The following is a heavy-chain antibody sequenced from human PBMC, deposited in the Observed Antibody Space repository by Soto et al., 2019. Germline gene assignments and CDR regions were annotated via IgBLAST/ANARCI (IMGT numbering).Heavy chain of an antibody. V-gene: IGHV1-69*06. Sequence: QVQLVQSGAEVKKPGSSVKFSCKASGGTFSSYAISWVRQAPGQGLEWMGGIIPIFGTANYAQKFQGRVTITAHKSTSAAYMELSSLISEDTAVYYCSSSQPGGPGNWFDPWGQGTLVTVSS. CDR3: SSSQPGGPGNWFDP. CDR1: GGTFSSYA. CDR2: IIPIFGTA. J-gene: IGHJ5*02.